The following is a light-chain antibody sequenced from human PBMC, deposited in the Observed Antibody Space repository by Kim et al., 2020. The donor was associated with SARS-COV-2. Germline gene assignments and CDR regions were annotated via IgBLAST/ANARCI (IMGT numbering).Light chain of an antibody. Sequence: WSPGESATLSCRASQSVSNYLAWYQHKPGQAPRLLISDASNRATGIPARFSGSGSGTDFTLTISSLEPEDFAVYYCQQRGNWPLTFGGGTKVDIK. CDR2: DAS. CDR3: QQRGNWPLT. CDR1: QSVSNY. V-gene: IGKV3-11*01. J-gene: IGKJ4*02.